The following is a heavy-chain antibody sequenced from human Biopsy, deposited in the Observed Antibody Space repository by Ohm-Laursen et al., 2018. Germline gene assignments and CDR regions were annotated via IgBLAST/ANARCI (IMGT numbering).Heavy chain of an antibody. J-gene: IGHJ5*02. CDR3: VKAYSAIYWFDP. CDR1: GFIFSRND. V-gene: IGHV3-23*01. Sequence: SLRLSCAASGFIFSRNDMSWVRQAPEKGLEWVSGISGSGASTYYADSVKGRFTISRDNSKNTLFLQMDSLRADDTAVYYCVKAYSAIYWFDPWGQGTLVPVSS. CDR2: ISGSGAST. D-gene: IGHD2-21*01.